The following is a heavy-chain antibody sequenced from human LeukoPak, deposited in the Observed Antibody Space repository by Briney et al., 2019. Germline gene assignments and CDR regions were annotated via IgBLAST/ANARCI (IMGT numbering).Heavy chain of an antibody. CDR3: ARGHSSSYSSSSNLGRCYYYYMDV. V-gene: IGHV1-46*01. D-gene: IGHD6-6*01. CDR2: INPSGGST. J-gene: IGHJ6*03. Sequence: ASVKVSCKASGYTFTSSYMHWVRQAPGQGLEWMGIINPSGGSTSYAQKFQGRVTMTRNTSISTAYMELSSLRSEDTAVYYCARGHSSSYSSSSNLGRCYYYYMDVWGKGTTVAVSS. CDR1: GYTFTSSY.